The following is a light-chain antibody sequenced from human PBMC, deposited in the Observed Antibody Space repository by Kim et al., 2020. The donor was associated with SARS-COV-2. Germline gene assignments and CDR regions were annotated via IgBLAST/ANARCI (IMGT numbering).Light chain of an antibody. Sequence: EIVMTQSPATLSVSPGERVTFSCRASQSIRSNLAWYQQKPGQPPRLLIYGASTRATGIPVRFSASGSGTEFTLTISSLQSEDFAVYHCQQYNYWPLSFGGGTKVDI. CDR3: QQYNYWPLS. J-gene: IGKJ4*01. V-gene: IGKV3-15*01. CDR1: QSIRSN. CDR2: GAS.